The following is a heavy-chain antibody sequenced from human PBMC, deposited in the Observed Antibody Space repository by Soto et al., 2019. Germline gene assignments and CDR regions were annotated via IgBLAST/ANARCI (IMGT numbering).Heavy chain of an antibody. Sequence: QVQLVESGGGVVQPGRSLRLSCAASGFMFPNFGMHWVRQAPGKGLEWLALITYEGSNTHYADAVKGRFTISRDNGKNTVSLQMDNLRTEDAAIYYCAKARGANNWANYYGLDVWGQGTTVTVS. D-gene: IGHD1-1*01. J-gene: IGHJ6*02. CDR3: AKARGANNWANYYGLDV. V-gene: IGHV3-30*18. CDR2: ITYEGSNT. CDR1: GFMFPNFG.